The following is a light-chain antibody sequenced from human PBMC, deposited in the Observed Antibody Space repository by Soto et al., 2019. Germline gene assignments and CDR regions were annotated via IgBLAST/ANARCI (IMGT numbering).Light chain of an antibody. CDR2: GAS. Sequence: EIVLTQSPGTLSLSPGERATLSCRASQSVSSSYLAWYQQKPGQAPRLLTYGASSRATGIPDRFSGSGSETDFTLTISRLEPEDSAVYYCQQYGSSPYTFGQGTKLEIK. J-gene: IGKJ2*01. CDR3: QQYGSSPYT. CDR1: QSVSSSY. V-gene: IGKV3-20*01.